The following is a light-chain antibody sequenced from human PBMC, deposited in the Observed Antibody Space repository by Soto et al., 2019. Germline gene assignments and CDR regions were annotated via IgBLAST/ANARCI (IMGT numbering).Light chain of an antibody. J-gene: IGKJ5*01. CDR3: QQYGSSPPIT. Sequence: EVVLTQSPCTMSLYPGERVTLSCRASQTVTRSYLAWYQQKPGQAPRLLIYGASIRATGIPDRFSGSGSGTDFTLTISRLEPEDSAVYYCQQYGSSPPITFGQGRRLEI. V-gene: IGKV3-20*01. CDR1: QTVTRSY. CDR2: GAS.